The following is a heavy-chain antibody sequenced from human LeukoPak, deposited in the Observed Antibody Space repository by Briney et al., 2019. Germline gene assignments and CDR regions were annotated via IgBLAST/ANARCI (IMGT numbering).Heavy chain of an antibody. CDR1: DGSISSGGYY. J-gene: IGHJ4*02. D-gene: IGHD2-2*01. CDR3: ARVPAAQYYFDY. Sequence: SQTLSLTCTVSDGSISSGGYYWSWIRQHPGKGLEWIGYIYYSGSTYYNPPLKSRVTISVDTSKNQFSLKLSSVTAADTAVYYCARVPAAQYYFDYWGQGTLVTVSS. V-gene: IGHV4-31*03. CDR2: IYYSGST.